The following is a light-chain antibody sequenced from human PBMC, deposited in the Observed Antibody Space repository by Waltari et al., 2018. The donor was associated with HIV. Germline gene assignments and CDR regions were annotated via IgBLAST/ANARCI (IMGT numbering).Light chain of an antibody. CDR2: DAS. J-gene: IGKJ2*01. CDR3: QQFRSYPMT. CDR1: QGLRNA. Sequence: IQSNQSPSPLSASVGDGVTIHCRASQGLRNAVAWYQQKPGRPPKLLIYDASTLEGGVPSRFSGSMSGTDFNLTISNLQPEDSATYYCQQFRSYPMTFGQGATLEIK. V-gene: IGKV1-13*02.